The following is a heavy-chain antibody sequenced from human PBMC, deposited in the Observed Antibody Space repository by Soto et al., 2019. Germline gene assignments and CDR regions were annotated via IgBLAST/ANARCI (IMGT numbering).Heavy chain of an antibody. J-gene: IGHJ5*02. CDR3: AKDGRYYYGSGSPHDP. CDR1: GFTFSSYA. Sequence: EVQLLESGGGLVQPGGSLRLSCAASGFTFSSYAMSWVRQAPGKGLEWVSAISGSGGSTYYADSVKGRFTISRDNSKNPLDLQMNSLRAEDTAVYYCAKDGRYYYGSGSPHDPWGQGTLVTVSS. V-gene: IGHV3-23*01. D-gene: IGHD3-10*01. CDR2: ISGSGGST.